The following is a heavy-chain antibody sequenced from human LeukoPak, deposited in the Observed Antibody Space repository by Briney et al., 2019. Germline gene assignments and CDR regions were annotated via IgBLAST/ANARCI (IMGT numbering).Heavy chain of an antibody. V-gene: IGHV1-69*13. CDR1: GGTFSSYA. CDR2: IIPIFGTA. Sequence: GASVKVSCKASGGTFSSYAISWVRQAPGQGLEWMGGIIPIFGTANYAQKFQGRVTITADESTSTAYMELSSLRSEDTAVYYCARGGYYDILTGYPSFDYWGQGTLVTVSS. D-gene: IGHD3-9*01. CDR3: ARGGYYDILTGYPSFDY. J-gene: IGHJ4*02.